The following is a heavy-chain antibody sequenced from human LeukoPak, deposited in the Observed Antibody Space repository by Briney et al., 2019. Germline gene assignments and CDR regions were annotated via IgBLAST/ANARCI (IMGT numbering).Heavy chain of an antibody. CDR3: ARARIVVVVEDAFDI. D-gene: IGHD2-15*01. CDR1: GYTFTSYG. CDR2: ISAYNGNT. J-gene: IGHJ3*02. V-gene: IGHV1-18*01. Sequence: ASVKVSCKASGYTFTSYGISWVRQAPGQGLEWMGWISAYNGNTNYAQKLQGRVIMTTDTSTSTAYMELRSLRSEDTAVYYCARARIVVVVEDAFDIWGQGTMVTVSS.